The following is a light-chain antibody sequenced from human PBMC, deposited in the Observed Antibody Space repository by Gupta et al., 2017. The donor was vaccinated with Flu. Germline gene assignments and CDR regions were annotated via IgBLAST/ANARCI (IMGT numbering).Light chain of an antibody. J-gene: IGLJ1*01. CDR1: SSYIGDYNS. CDR2: EVN. Sequence: QSALTQPASVSGSPGPSITISCTGTSSYIGDYNSVSWYQHHPGKAPKLVIFEVNNRPSGVSDRFSGSKSGDTASLTISGLQAEDETDYYCISYTRRSVFFFGAGTTVTV. V-gene: IGLV2-14*01. CDR3: ISYTRRSVFF.